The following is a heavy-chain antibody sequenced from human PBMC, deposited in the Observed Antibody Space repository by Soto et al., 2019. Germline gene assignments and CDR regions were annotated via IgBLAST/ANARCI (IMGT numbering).Heavy chain of an antibody. V-gene: IGHV1-24*01. J-gene: IGHJ6*02. CDR2: FDPEDGET. CDR1: GYTXTELS. CDR3: AVNDYSKYGMDV. D-gene: IGHD4-4*01. Sequence: SXKVSFKVSGYTXTELSMNWVRQAPGKGLEWIGGFDPEDGETIYAQKFQGRVTMTEDTSTDTAYMELSSLRSEDTAVYYCAVNDYSKYGMDVWGQGTTGTVSS.